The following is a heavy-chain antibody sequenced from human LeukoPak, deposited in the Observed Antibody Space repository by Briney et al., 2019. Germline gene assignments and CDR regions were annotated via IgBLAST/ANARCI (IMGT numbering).Heavy chain of an antibody. Sequence: PGGSLRLSCAASGFTFSDHYMDWVRQAPEKGLEWVGRIRNKANSYTTEYAASVKGRFTVSRDDSKNSLYLQMSSLKTEDTAVYYCAKGYCTGGSCYSGDYWGQGTLVTVS. CDR1: GFTFSDHY. D-gene: IGHD2-15*01. J-gene: IGHJ4*02. V-gene: IGHV3-72*01. CDR3: AKGYCTGGSCYSGDY. CDR2: IRNKANSYTT.